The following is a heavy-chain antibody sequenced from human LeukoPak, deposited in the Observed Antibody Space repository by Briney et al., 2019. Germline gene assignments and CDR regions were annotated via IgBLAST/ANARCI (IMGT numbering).Heavy chain of an antibody. D-gene: IGHD3-22*01. CDR3: ARESTYYYDSSGYYDY. V-gene: IGHV3-21*01. CDR1: GFTFSSYA. Sequence: GGSLRLSCAASGFTFSSYAMSWVRQAPGKGLEWVSSISSSSSYIYYADSVKGRFTISRDNAKNSLYLQMNSLRAEDTAVYYCARESTYYYDSSGYYDYWGQGTLVTVSS. CDR2: ISSSSSYI. J-gene: IGHJ4*02.